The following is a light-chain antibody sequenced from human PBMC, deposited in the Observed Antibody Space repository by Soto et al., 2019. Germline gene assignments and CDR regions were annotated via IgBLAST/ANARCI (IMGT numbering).Light chain of an antibody. Sequence: QSVLTQPASVSGSPGQSITISCTGTSSDVGGYNYVSWYQHHPGKAPKLMIYDVSNRPSGVSNRFSGSKSDNTASLTISGLQAEDEDDYYCNSYTSSSTLLYVFGTGTKVTVL. CDR2: DVS. CDR3: NSYTSSSTLLYV. CDR1: SSDVGGYNY. V-gene: IGLV2-14*01. J-gene: IGLJ1*01.